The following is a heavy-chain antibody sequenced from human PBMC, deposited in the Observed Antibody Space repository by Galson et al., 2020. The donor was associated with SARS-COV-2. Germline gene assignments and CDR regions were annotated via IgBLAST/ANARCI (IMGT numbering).Heavy chain of an antibody. J-gene: IGHJ3*01. D-gene: IGHD3-10*01. CDR1: GFTFSSYE. V-gene: IGHV3-48*03. CDR2: INIPGTTR. CDR3: ARDRYYSSGSYSKDALDF. Sequence: GESLKISCVASGFTFSSYEMNWVRQAPGKGLEWVSFINIPGTTRYYADSVKGRFTISRDNAKNSLYLQMNSLRAEDTAVYYCARDRYYSSGSYSKDALDFWGRGTMVTVSS.